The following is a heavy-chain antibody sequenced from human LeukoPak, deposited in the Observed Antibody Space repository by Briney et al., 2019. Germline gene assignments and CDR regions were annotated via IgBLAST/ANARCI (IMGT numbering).Heavy chain of an antibody. V-gene: IGHV4-31*03. CDR1: GGSNSSGGYY. J-gene: IGHJ5*02. CDR2: IYYSGST. Sequence: SQTLSLTCTVSGGSNSSGGYYWSWIRQHPGKGLEWIGYIYYSGSTYYNPSFKSRVTISVDTSKNQFSLKLSSVTAADTAVYYCATYYYDSSANPWGQGTLVTVSS. CDR3: ATYYYDSSANP. D-gene: IGHD3-22*01.